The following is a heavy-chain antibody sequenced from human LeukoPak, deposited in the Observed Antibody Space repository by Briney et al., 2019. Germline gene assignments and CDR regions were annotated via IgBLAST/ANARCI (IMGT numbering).Heavy chain of an antibody. V-gene: IGHV3-23*01. Sequence: PGGSLRLSCAPSGFTFSSYAMSWVRQAPGKGLEWVSSISGSGGSTYYADSVKGRFTISRDNSKNTLYLQMNSLRAEDTAMYYCARHVEPYYYYAMDVWGQGTTVTVSS. D-gene: IGHD5-24*01. J-gene: IGHJ6*02. CDR2: ISGSGGST. CDR1: GFTFSSYA. CDR3: ARHVEPYYYYAMDV.